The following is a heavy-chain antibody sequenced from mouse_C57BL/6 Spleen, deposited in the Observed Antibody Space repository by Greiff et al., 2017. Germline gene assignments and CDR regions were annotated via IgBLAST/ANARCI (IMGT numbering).Heavy chain of an antibody. J-gene: IGHJ3*01. CDR2: ISSGSSTI. V-gene: IGHV5-17*01. D-gene: IGHD1-1*01. Sequence: EVHLVESGGGLVKPGGSLKLSCAASGFTFSDYGMHWVRQAPEKGLEWVAYISSGSSTIYYADTVKGRFTISRDNAKNTLFLQMTSLRSEDTAMYYCAREYYGSLLAYWGQGTLGTVSA. CDR3: AREYYGSLLAY. CDR1: GFTFSDYG.